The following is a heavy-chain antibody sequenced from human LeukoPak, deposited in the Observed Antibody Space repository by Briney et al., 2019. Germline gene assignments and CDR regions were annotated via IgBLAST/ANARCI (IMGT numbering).Heavy chain of an antibody. V-gene: IGHV3-23*01. J-gene: IGHJ4*02. Sequence: GGSLRLSCGASGFTFKTYVMNWVRQAPGKGLEWVSGISHSGGSTYYAESVTGRFTISRDNSKNTLYLQMNSLRAEDTAVYYCAKGKVVTTLNVGPYFDYWGQGALVTVSS. CDR2: ISHSGGST. CDR3: AKGKVVTTLNVGPYFDY. D-gene: IGHD2-21*02. CDR1: GFTFKTYV.